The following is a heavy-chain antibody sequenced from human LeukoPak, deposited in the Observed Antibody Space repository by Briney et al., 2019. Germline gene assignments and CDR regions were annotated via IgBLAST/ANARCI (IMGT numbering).Heavy chain of an antibody. Sequence: GGSLRLSCAASGFTFSSYGMHWVRQAPGKGLEWVAVIWYDGGNKYYADSVKGRFTISRDNSKNTLYLQMNSLRAEDTAVYYCARGHMTTVTGGHGMDVWGQGTTVTVSS. J-gene: IGHJ6*02. D-gene: IGHD4-4*01. CDR3: ARGHMTTVTGGHGMDV. CDR2: IWYDGGNK. CDR1: GFTFSSYG. V-gene: IGHV3-33*01.